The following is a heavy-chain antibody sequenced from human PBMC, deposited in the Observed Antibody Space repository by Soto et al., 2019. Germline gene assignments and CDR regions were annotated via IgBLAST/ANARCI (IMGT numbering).Heavy chain of an antibody. CDR2: IYYSGST. CDR1: GGSISSSSYY. V-gene: IGHV4-39*01. CDR3: ARRGVRGVA. D-gene: IGHD3-10*01. J-gene: IGHJ6*02. Sequence: QLQLQESGPGLVKPSETLSLTCTVSGGSISSSSYYWGWIRQPPGKGLEWIGSIYYSGSTYYNPSLKRRVTISVDASKNQFSLKLSSVTAADTAVYYCARRGVRGVAWGQGTTVTVSS.